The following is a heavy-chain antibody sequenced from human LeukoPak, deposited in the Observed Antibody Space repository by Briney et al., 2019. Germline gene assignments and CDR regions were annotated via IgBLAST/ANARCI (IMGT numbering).Heavy chain of an antibody. J-gene: IGHJ6*02. CDR2: IRSKAYGATT. D-gene: IGHD2/OR15-2a*01. CDR3: TRGPILLWIHNGMDV. V-gene: IGHV3-49*04. CDR1: GFIFGDHA. Sequence: GGSLRLSRSASGFIFGDHAMSWVRQAPGKGLEWVGFIRSKAYGATTEYAASVEGRFTISRDDSRGIAYLQMSSLRTEDTAFYYCTRGPILLWIHNGMDVWGQGTTVTVSS.